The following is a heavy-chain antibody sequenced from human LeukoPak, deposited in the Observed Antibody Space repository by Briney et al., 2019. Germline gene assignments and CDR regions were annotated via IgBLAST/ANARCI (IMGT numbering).Heavy chain of an antibody. J-gene: IGHJ2*01. CDR3: ARIKYYYDSSGYAHWYFDL. D-gene: IGHD3-22*01. V-gene: IGHV4-59*01. CDR2: IYYSGST. Sequence: SETLSLTCTVSGGSISSYYWSWIRQPPGRGLEWIGYIYYSGSTNYNPSLKSRVTISVDTSKNQFSLKLSSVTAADTAVYYCARIKYYYDSSGYAHWYFDLWGRGTLVTVSS. CDR1: GGSISSYY.